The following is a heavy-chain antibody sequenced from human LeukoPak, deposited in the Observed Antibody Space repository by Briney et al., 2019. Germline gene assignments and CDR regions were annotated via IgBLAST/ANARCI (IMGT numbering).Heavy chain of an antibody. CDR1: GVSVSNSGHY. V-gene: IGHV4-30-2*01. Sequence: SQTLSLTCTVFGVSVSNSGHYWSWIRQPPGKGLEWIGYIYHSGSTYYNPSLKSRVTISVDRSKNQFSLKLSSVTAADTAVYYCARHSNYYDSSGPESDASDIWGQGTMVTVSS. CDR2: IYHSGST. J-gene: IGHJ3*02. D-gene: IGHD3-22*01. CDR3: ARHSNYYDSSGPESDASDI.